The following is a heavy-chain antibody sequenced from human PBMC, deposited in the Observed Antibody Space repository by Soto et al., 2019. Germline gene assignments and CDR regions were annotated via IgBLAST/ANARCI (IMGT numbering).Heavy chain of an antibody. CDR3: AREVTPFDY. CDR2: ISAYNGNT. CDR1: VSTFPTYG. Sequence: QVQLVQSGAEVKRPGASGRAPSKASVSTFPTYGSSGGGQAPGQGLEGMGWISAYNGNTKYAQKLQGRVTMTTDTSTSTAYMELRSLRSDDTAVYYCAREVTPFDYWGQGTLVTVSS. D-gene: IGHD3-10*01. J-gene: IGHJ4*02. V-gene: IGHV1-18*01.